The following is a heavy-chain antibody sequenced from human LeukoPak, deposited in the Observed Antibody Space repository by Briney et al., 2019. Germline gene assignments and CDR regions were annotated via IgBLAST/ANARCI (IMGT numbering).Heavy chain of an antibody. V-gene: IGHV3-21*01. Sequence: GGSLRLSCAASGFTFSSYSMNWVRQAPGKGLEWVSSISTSSTYIYYADSVKGRFTISRDNAKNSLYLQMNSLRVEDTAVYYCAREMLRVEFDYWGQGTLVTVS. D-gene: IGHD2-15*01. J-gene: IGHJ4*02. CDR2: ISTSSTYI. CDR1: GFTFSSYS. CDR3: AREMLRVEFDY.